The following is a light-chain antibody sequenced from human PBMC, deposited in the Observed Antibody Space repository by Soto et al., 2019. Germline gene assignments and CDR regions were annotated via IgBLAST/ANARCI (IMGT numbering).Light chain of an antibody. CDR2: GAS. Sequence: EIVLTQSPGTLSLSPGERATLSCRASQSVGSRFLAWYQQKPGQAPRLLIYGASSRATGIPDRFSGSGFGTDFTLTINRLEPEDFAVYYCQQYGSSPETFGQGTKVDIK. CDR3: QQYGSSPET. J-gene: IGKJ1*01. V-gene: IGKV3-20*01. CDR1: QSVGSRF.